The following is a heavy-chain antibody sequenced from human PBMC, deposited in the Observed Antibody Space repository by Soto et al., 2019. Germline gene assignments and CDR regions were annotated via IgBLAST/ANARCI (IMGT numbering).Heavy chain of an antibody. CDR2: IDHGGST. CDR3: ARVGGYSYHLYGMDV. Sequence: SETLSLTCAVYGGSFSGYYWSWIRQPPGKGLEWIGEIDHGGSTNYNPSLESRVTISFDTSRNQFSLKLKSVTAADTAVYFCARVGGYSYHLYGMDVWGQGTTVTVSS. J-gene: IGHJ6*02. V-gene: IGHV4-34*01. CDR1: GGSFSGYY. D-gene: IGHD5-18*01.